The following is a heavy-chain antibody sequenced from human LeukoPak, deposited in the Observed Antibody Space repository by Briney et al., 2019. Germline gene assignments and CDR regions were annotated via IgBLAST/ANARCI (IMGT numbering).Heavy chain of an antibody. CDR2: IFHSGST. V-gene: IGHV4-4*02. CDR1: GDSISSSNW. Sequence: PSGTLSLTCAVSGDSISSSNWWSWVRQPPGKGLEWIGEIFHSGSTNYNPSLKSRVTISIDKPKNQFSLKLSSVTAADTAVYYCAREQQLAFDYWGQGTLVTVSS. J-gene: IGHJ4*02. CDR3: AREQQLAFDY. D-gene: IGHD6-13*01.